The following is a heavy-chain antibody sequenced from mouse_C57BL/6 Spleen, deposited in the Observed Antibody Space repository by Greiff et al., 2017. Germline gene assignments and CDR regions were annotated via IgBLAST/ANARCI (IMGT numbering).Heavy chain of an antibody. V-gene: IGHV1-15*01. CDR2: IDPETGGT. CDR1: GYTFTDYE. J-gene: IGHJ2*01. CDR3: TRRGGYYHFDY. D-gene: IGHD2-3*01. Sequence: QVQLQQSGAELVRPGASVTLSCKASGYTFTDYEMHWVKQTPVHGLEWIGAIDPETGGTAYNQKFKGKAILTADKSSSTAYMELRSLTSEDSAVYYCTRRGGYYHFDYWGQGTTLTVSS.